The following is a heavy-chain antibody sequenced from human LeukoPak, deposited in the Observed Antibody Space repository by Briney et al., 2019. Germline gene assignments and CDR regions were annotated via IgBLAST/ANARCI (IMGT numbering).Heavy chain of an antibody. Sequence: PGGSLRLSCAASGFTFSSYAMSWVRQAPGKGLEWVSAISGSGGSTYYADSVKGRFIISRDNSKNTLYLQMNSLRAEDTAVYYCAKVIKYQLLMYAFDIWGQGTMVTVSS. CDR1: GFTFSSYA. J-gene: IGHJ3*02. CDR2: ISGSGGST. CDR3: AKVIKYQLLMYAFDI. V-gene: IGHV3-23*01. D-gene: IGHD2-2*01.